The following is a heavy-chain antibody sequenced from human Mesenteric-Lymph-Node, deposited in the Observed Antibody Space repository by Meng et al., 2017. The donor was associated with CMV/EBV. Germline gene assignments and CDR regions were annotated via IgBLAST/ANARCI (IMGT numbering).Heavy chain of an antibody. D-gene: IGHD6-6*01. CDR1: GYSLSEFS. Sequence: ASVKVSCKVSGYSLSEFSIHWVRQSPGQGLEWMGGFDPEDGERFYAQQFQGRVTMTEDTSKDTVYMELSSLRSEDTAVYYCAHPRSSIYHYYVMDVWGQGTTVTVSS. CDR2: FDPEDGER. CDR3: AHPRSSIYHYYVMDV. V-gene: IGHV1-24*01. J-gene: IGHJ6*02.